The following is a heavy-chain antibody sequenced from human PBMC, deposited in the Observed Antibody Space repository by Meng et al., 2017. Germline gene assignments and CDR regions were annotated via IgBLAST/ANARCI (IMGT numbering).Heavy chain of an antibody. CDR2: IIPIFGTA. CDR1: GGPFSSYA. V-gene: IGHV1-69*01. CDR3: ARSFSRATWERDD. Sequence: QWLLVQSGAEGKMPGSPVKFSCKASGGPFSSYAISWGRQAPGQGLEWMGGIIPIFGTANYAQKFQGRVTITADESTSTAYMELSSLRSEDTAVYYCARSFSRATWERDDWGQGTLVTVSS. J-gene: IGHJ4*02. D-gene: IGHD1-26*01.